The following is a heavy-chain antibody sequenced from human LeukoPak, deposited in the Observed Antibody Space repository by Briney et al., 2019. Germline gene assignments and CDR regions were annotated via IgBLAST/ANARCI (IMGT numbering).Heavy chain of an antibody. CDR1: GYTFTNYG. CDR2: ISAYNGDT. CDR3: ATLGDVLRLFPLISLDGMDV. Sequence: ASVKVSCKASGYTFTNYGITWVRQAPGQGLEWVGWISAYNGDTNYAQRFQGRITMTTDTSTTTAYTELRSLRSDDTAVYYCATLGDVLRLFPLISLDGMDVWGQGTTVTVSS. V-gene: IGHV1-18*01. D-gene: IGHD3-3*01. J-gene: IGHJ6*02.